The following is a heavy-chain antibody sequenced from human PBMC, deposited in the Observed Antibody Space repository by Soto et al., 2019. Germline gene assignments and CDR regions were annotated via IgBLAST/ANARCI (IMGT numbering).Heavy chain of an antibody. D-gene: IGHD7-27*01. CDR3: AKDLGSYYYYGMDV. CDR1: GFTFSSYG. V-gene: IGHV3-30*18. Sequence: QVQLVESGGGVVQPGRSLRLSSAASGFTFSSYGMHWVRQAPGKGLEWVAVISYDGSNKYYADSVKGRFTISRDNSKNTLYLQMNSLRAEDTAVYYCAKDLGSYYYYGMDVWGQGTTVTVSS. J-gene: IGHJ6*02. CDR2: ISYDGSNK.